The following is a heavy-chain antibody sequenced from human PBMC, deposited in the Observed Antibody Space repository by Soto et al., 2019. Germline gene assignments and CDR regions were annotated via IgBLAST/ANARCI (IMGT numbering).Heavy chain of an antibody. V-gene: IGHV4-4*07. CDR1: GGSISSYY. Sequence: NPSEALSLTCTVSGGSISSYYWSWIRQPAGKGLEWIGRIYTSGSTNYNPSLKSRVTMSVDTSKNQFSLKLSSVTAADTAVYYCARDQSGYDFWSVGWFDPWGQGTLVTVSS. J-gene: IGHJ5*02. D-gene: IGHD3-3*01. CDR2: IYTSGST. CDR3: ARDQSGYDFWSVGWFDP.